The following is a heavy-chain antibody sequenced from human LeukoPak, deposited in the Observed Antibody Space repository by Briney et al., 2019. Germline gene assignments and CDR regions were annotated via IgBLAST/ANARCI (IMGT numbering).Heavy chain of an antibody. CDR2: VSWNSDSI. CDR3: ARDSSGWSLGAFDI. V-gene: IGHV3-9*01. CDR1: GFTFDDFA. D-gene: IGHD6-19*01. Sequence: GGSLRLSCAASGFTFDDFAMHWVRQAPGKGLEWVSGVSWNSDSIGYADSVKGRFAISRDNAKNSLYLQMNSLRAEDTAVYYCARDSSGWSLGAFDIWGQGTMVTVSS. J-gene: IGHJ3*02.